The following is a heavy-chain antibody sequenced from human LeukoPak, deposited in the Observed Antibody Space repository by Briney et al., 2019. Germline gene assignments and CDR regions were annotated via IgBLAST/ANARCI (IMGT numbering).Heavy chain of an antibody. CDR3: ARDLSSSSYDY. Sequence: GASVKVSRKASGYTFTGYYMHWVRQAPGQGLEWMGWISAYNGNTNYAQKLQGRVTMTTDTSTSTAYMELRSLRSDDTAVYYCARDLSSSSYDYWGQGTLVTVSS. CDR2: ISAYNGNT. D-gene: IGHD6-13*01. CDR1: GYTFTGYY. V-gene: IGHV1-18*04. J-gene: IGHJ4*02.